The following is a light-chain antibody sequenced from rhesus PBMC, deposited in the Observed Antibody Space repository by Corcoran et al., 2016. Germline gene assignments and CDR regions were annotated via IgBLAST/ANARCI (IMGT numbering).Light chain of an antibody. CDR3: LQYSSSPFT. V-gene: IGKV1-22*01. CDR2: KAS. CDR1: QGISSL. J-gene: IGKJ3*01. Sequence: DIQMTQSPSSLSASVGDKVTITCRASQGISSLIAWYQQKPGKAPKLLSYKASSLQCGVPSRFSGSGSSTDFTLTISSLQPEDFTTYYCLQYSSSPFTFGPGTKLDIK.